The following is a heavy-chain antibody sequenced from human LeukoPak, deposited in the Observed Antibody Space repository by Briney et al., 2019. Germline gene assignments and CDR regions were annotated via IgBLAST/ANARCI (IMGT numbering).Heavy chain of an antibody. Sequence: SETLSLTCAVYGGPFSGYYWSWIRQPPGKGLEWIGEINHSGSTNYNPSLKSRVTISVDTSKNQFSLKLSSVTAADTAVYYCARGKWLQLRDYYYYGLDVWGQGTTVTVSS. CDR1: GGPFSGYY. CDR2: INHSGST. CDR3: ARGKWLQLRDYYYYGLDV. J-gene: IGHJ6*02. V-gene: IGHV4-34*01. D-gene: IGHD5-24*01.